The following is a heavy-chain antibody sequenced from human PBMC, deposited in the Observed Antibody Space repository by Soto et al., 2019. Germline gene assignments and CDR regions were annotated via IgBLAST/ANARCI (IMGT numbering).Heavy chain of an antibody. CDR2: TYHGGAT. CDR1: GGSIRGHYW. D-gene: IGHD1-1*01. V-gene: IGHV4-4*02. CDR3: AHQTISYTLDV. Sequence: QVQLQESGPGLVKPSGTLSLTCAVSGGSIRGHYWWSWVRQTPEKGLEWIGETYHGGATYYNPSLNSRATISTDESKSQLSLKLSSVTAADTAIYYCAHQTISYTLDVWGQGTTVTVSS. J-gene: IGHJ6*02.